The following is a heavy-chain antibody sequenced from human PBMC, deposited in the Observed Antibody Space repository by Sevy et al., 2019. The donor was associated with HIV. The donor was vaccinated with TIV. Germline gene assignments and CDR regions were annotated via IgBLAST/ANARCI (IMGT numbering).Heavy chain of an antibody. CDR2: IYSGGST. V-gene: IGHV3-53*01. CDR1: GFTVSSNY. Sequence: GGSLRLSCAASGFTVSSNYMSWVRQAPGKGLEWVSVIYSGGSTYYADSGKGRFTISRDNSKNTLYLQMNSLRAEDTAVYYCARTVPAAIRGVYYYYGMDVWGQGTTVTVSS. D-gene: IGHD2-2*02. J-gene: IGHJ6*02. CDR3: ARTVPAAIRGVYYYYGMDV.